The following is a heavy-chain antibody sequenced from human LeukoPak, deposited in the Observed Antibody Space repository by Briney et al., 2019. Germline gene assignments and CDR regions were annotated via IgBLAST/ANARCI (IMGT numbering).Heavy chain of an antibody. CDR3: ASLDTAAIRTGGY. CDR2: IKKSGSET. Sequence: GSLRLSCAASGFPFSTDWMSWVRQAPGKGLEWVAMIKKSGSETHYVDSVKGRFTISRDSARNSLYLQMNSLKADDTAVYYCASLDTAAIRTGGYWGQGTLVTVSS. J-gene: IGHJ4*02. CDR1: GFPFSTDW. V-gene: IGHV3-7*01. D-gene: IGHD5-18*01.